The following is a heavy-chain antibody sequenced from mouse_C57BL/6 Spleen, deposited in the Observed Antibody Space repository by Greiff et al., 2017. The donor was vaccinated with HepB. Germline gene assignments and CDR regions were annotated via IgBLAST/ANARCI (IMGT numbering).Heavy chain of an antibody. CDR3: TRSRLGRDWFAY. V-gene: IGHV1-15*01. Sequence: VQLQQSGAELVRPGASVTLSCKASGYTFTDYEMHWVKQTPVHGLEWIGAIDPETGGTAYNQKFKGKAILTADKSSSKAYMELRSLTSEDSAVYYCTRSRLGRDWFAYWGQGTLVTVSA. J-gene: IGHJ3*01. CDR1: GYTFTDYE. D-gene: IGHD4-1*01. CDR2: IDPETGGT.